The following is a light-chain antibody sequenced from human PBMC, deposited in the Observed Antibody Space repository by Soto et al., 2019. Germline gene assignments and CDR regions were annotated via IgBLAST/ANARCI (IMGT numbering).Light chain of an antibody. J-gene: IGKJ3*01. CDR1: QSVGSNY. Sequence: EIVLTQSPGTLSLSPGERATLYCRASQSVGSNYLAWYQQKPGQAPRVLIYGASSRATGIPDRFSGSGSGADFTLTISRLEPEDFAVYYCQLYGGSPIFSFGPGTKVDIK. V-gene: IGKV3-20*01. CDR2: GAS. CDR3: QLYGGSPIFS.